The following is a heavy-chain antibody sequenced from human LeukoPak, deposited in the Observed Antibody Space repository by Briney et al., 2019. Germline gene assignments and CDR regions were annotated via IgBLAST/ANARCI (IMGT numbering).Heavy chain of an antibody. Sequence: PGGSLRLSCAASGFTLSSYWMSWARQAPGKGLEWVANIKQDGSEKYYVDSVKGRFTISRDNAKNSLYLQMNSLRAEDTAVYYCARSLQLWFFGHEYFQHWGQGTLVTVSS. J-gene: IGHJ1*01. CDR1: GFTLSSYW. CDR3: ARSLQLWFFGHEYFQH. V-gene: IGHV3-7*03. CDR2: IKQDGSEK. D-gene: IGHD5-18*01.